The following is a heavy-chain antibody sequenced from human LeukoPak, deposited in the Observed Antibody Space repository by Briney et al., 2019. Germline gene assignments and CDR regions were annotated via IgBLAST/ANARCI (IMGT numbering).Heavy chain of an antibody. CDR2: IYHSGST. V-gene: IGHV4-4*02. Sequence: AETLSLTCAVSGGSISSSNWWSWVRQPPGKGLEWIGEIYHSGSTNYNPSLKSRVTISVDKSKNQFSLKLSSVTAADTAVYYCARAGYGDYYGEYFQHWGQGTLVTVPP. CDR1: GGSISSSNW. J-gene: IGHJ1*01. CDR3: ARAGYGDYYGEYFQH. D-gene: IGHD4-17*01.